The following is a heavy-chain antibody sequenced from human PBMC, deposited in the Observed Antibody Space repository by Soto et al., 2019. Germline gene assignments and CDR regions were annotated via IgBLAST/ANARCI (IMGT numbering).Heavy chain of an antibody. CDR3: AGTVAYCGGDCYSPHC. J-gene: IGHJ4*02. D-gene: IGHD2-21*02. CDR1: GGTFSSYA. V-gene: IGHV1-69*13. Sequence: SVKVSCKASGGTFSSYAISWVRQAPGQGLEWMGGIIPIFGTANYAQKFQGRVTITADESTSTAYMELSSLRSEDTAVYYCAGTVAYCGGDCYSPHCWGQGTLVTVSS. CDR2: IIPIFGTA.